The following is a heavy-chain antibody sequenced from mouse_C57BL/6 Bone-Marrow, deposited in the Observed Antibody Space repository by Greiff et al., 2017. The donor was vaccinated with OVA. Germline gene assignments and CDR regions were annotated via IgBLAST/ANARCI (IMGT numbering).Heavy chain of an antibody. Sequence: QVQLQQPGTELVKPGASVKMSCKASGYTFTSYWITWVKQRPGQGLEWIGDIYPGSGSTNYNEKFKSKATLTVDTSSSTAYMQLSSLTSEDSAVYYCARETAHYAMDYWGQGTSVTVSS. CDR1: GYTFTSYW. D-gene: IGHD3-1*01. CDR3: ARETAHYAMDY. J-gene: IGHJ4*01. CDR2: IYPGSGST. V-gene: IGHV1-55*01.